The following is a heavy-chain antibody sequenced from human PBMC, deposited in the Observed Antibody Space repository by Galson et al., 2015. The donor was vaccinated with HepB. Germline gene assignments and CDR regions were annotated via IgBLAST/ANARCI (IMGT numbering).Heavy chain of an antibody. CDR3: ARDASGGRFGEFSY. D-gene: IGHD3-10*01. V-gene: IGHV3-33*08. CDR1: GFTFSSYG. Sequence: SLRLSCAASGFTFSSYGMHWVRQAPGKGLEWVAVIWYDGSNKYYADSVKGRFTISRDNSKNTLYLQMNSLRAEDTAVYYCARDASGGRFGEFSYWGQGTLVTVST. J-gene: IGHJ4*02. CDR2: IWYDGSNK.